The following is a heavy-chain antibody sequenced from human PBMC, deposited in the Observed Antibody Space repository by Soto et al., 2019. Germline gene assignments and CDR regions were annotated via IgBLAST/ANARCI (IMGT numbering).Heavy chain of an antibody. D-gene: IGHD3-3*01. CDR3: ASTYYDFWTGPPWGTQKYYFDF. Sequence: QVHLQQWGAGLLKPSETLSLTCAVYGGSFSGYYWSWIRQPPGKGLEWIGEINHSGSTTYNPSLESRITISVDTSKTQFSLKLSSVTAADTAVYYCASTYYDFWTGPPWGTQKYYFDFWGQGTLVTVSS. CDR2: INHSGST. CDR1: GGSFSGYY. J-gene: IGHJ4*02. V-gene: IGHV4-34*01.